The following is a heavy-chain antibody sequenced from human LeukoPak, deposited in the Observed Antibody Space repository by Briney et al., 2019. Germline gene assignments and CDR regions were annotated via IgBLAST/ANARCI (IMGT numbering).Heavy chain of an antibody. Sequence: SVKVSCKASGGTFSSYAISWVRQAPGQGLEWMGGIIPIFGTANYAQKFQGRVTITADESTSTAYMELSSLRSEDTAVYYCARDATRDCSSTSCYTEEDWGQGTLVTVTS. CDR3: ARDATRDCSSTSCYTEED. CDR1: GGTFSSYA. CDR2: IIPIFGTA. J-gene: IGHJ4*02. D-gene: IGHD2-2*02. V-gene: IGHV1-69*13.